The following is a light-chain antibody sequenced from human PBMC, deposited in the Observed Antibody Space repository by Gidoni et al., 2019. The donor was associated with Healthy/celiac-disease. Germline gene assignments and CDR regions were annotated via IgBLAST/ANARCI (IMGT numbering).Light chain of an antibody. Sequence: DIQMTQSLSSLSASVGDRVTITFRASQSISSYLNWYQQKPWKAPKLLIYAASSLQSGVPSMFSGSGSGTDFTLTISSLQPEDFATYYCQQSYSTPRTFGQGTKVEIK. CDR3: QQSYSTPRT. CDR2: AAS. CDR1: QSISSY. V-gene: IGKV1-39*01. J-gene: IGKJ1*01.